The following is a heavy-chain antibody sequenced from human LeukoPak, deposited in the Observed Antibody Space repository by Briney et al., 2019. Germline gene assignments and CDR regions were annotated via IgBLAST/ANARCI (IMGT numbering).Heavy chain of an antibody. Sequence: PGGSLRLSCAASGFTFSDYYMSWIRQAPGKGLEWVSYISSSGGTIYYADSVKGRFTISRDNAKNSLYLQMNSLRAEDTAVYYCARLRRYYDSSGYGGYYFDYWGQGTLVTVSS. V-gene: IGHV3-11*04. CDR3: ARLRRYYDSSGYGGYYFDY. J-gene: IGHJ4*02. CDR2: ISSSGGTI. D-gene: IGHD3-22*01. CDR1: GFTFSDYY.